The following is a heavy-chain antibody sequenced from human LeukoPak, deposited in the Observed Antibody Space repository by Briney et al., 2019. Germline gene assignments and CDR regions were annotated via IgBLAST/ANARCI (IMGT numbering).Heavy chain of an antibody. Sequence: PGGSLRLSCAASGLTFSSYAMSWVRQAPGKGLEWVSVVSVGGGSTYYADSVKGRFTISRDNSKNTLYLQMNSLRAEDTAVYYCAKVRDCSGGSCYRYFDYWGQGTLVTVSS. CDR3: AKVRDCSGGSCYRYFDY. CDR2: VSVGGGST. D-gene: IGHD2-15*01. CDR1: GLTFSSYA. V-gene: IGHV3-23*01. J-gene: IGHJ4*02.